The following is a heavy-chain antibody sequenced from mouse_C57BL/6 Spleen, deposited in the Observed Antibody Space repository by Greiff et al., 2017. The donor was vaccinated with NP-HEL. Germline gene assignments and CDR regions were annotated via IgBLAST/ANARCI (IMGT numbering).Heavy chain of an antibody. Sequence: QVQLQQPGAELVKPGASVKMSCKASGYTFTSYWITWVKQKPGQGLEWIGDIYPGSGSTNYNEKFKSKATLTVDTSSSTAYMQLSSLTSEDSAVYYCARKRDYAMDDWGQGTSVTVSS. J-gene: IGHJ4*01. CDR2: IYPGSGST. CDR1: GYTFTSYW. V-gene: IGHV1-55*01. CDR3: ARKRDYAMDD.